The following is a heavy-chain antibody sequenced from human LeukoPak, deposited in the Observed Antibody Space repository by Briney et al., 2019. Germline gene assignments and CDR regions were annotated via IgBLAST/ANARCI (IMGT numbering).Heavy chain of an antibody. CDR3: AKDSSSGWYASFDY. D-gene: IGHD6-19*01. Sequence: GGSLRLSCAASGFTFSSYWMSWVRQAPGKGPEWVANIKQDGSEKYYADSVKGRFTISRDNSKNTLYLQMNSLRVEDTAVYYCAKDSSSGWYASFDYWGQGTLVTVSS. J-gene: IGHJ4*02. CDR2: IKQDGSEK. V-gene: IGHV3-7*01. CDR1: GFTFSSYW.